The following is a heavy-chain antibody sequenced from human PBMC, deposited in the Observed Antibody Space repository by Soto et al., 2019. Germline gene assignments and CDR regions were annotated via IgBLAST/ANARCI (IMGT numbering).Heavy chain of an antibody. CDR2: IYTGGST. V-gene: IGHV3-66*01. CDR1: GFTVSSNI. CDR3: AREGGLGIFPFDI. J-gene: IGHJ3*02. Sequence: GGSLRLSCAASGFTVSSNIMSWVRQTPGKGLEWVSNIYTGGSTYYADSMRGRFTISRDNSKNTLYLQMTGLRAEDTAVYFCAREGGLGIFPFDIWGQGTXVTVPS. D-gene: IGHD3-3*02.